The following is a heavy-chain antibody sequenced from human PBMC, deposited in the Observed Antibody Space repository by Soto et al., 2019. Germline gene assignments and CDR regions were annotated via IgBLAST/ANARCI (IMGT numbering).Heavy chain of an antibody. D-gene: IGHD3-22*01. J-gene: IGHJ5*02. CDR3: ARPIQYYFDTSAQSAWFDP. CDR2: IIPIFSTP. V-gene: IGHV1-69*13. Sequence: GASVKVSCTTSGGTFGSYAISCVRQAPGQGLEWMGGIIPIFSTPNYAQKFQGRVTITADESTSTAYMELSSLRSEDTAVYYCARPIQYYFDTSAQSAWFDPWGQGTLVTVSS. CDR1: GGTFGSYA.